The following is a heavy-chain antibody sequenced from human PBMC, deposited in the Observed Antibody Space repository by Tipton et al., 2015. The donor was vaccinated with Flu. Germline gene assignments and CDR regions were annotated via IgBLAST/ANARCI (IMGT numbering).Heavy chain of an antibody. Sequence: QLVQSGGGVVQPGRSLRLSCAASGFTFSSYAMHWVRQAPGKGLEWVAVISYDGSNKYYADSVKGRFTISRDNSKNTLYLQMNSLRAEDTAVYYCARVGLGYCSGGSCRSHPYYFDYWGQGMLVTVSS. J-gene: IGHJ4*02. V-gene: IGHV3-30*04. CDR1: GFTFSSYA. CDR2: ISYDGSNK. CDR3: ARVGLGYCSGGSCRSHPYYFDY. D-gene: IGHD2-15*01.